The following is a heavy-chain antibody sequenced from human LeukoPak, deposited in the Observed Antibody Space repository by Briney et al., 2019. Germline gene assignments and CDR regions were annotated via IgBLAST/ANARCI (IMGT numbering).Heavy chain of an antibody. Sequence: SETLSLTCTISGGSISSSSYYWGWIRQPPGKGLEWIGSIYYIGSTYYNPSLKSRVTISVDTSKNQFSLKLSSVTAADTAVYYCAQLSGYTYSGYGPTYYYYYYMDVWGKGTTVTVSS. V-gene: IGHV4-39*01. CDR1: GGSISSSSYY. J-gene: IGHJ6*03. CDR3: AQLSGYTYSGYGPTYYYYYYMDV. D-gene: IGHD5-12*01. CDR2: IYYIGST.